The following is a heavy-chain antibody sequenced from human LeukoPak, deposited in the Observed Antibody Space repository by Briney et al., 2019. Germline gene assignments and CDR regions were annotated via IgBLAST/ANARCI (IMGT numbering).Heavy chain of an antibody. V-gene: IGHV3-74*01. J-gene: IGHJ4*02. Sequence: HAGGSLRLSREASGFTFSNYWMQWVRQTPGKGLVWVSRINNDGRTTWYADAVKGRFTVSRDNAKSTLYLQMNSLRADDMGVYYCARSATAAADYWGQGTLVTVSS. CDR1: GFTFSNYW. CDR3: ARSATAAADY. CDR2: INNDGRTT. D-gene: IGHD6-13*01.